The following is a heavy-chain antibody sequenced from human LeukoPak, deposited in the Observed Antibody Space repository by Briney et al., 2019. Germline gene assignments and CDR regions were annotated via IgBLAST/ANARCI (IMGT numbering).Heavy chain of an antibody. V-gene: IGHV3-15*01. CDR3: TTRIPSVNHFDY. Sequence: PGGSLGLSCAAPGFTFVKAWMSWVRQPPGKGRKWVGRIKSKTDGGTTDYAAPVKGRFTIPRDDSKNTLYLQMNSLKTEDTAVYYCTTRIPSVNHFDYWGQGTLVTVSS. D-gene: IGHD4-17*01. CDR2: IKSKTDGGTT. J-gene: IGHJ4*02. CDR1: GFTFVKAW.